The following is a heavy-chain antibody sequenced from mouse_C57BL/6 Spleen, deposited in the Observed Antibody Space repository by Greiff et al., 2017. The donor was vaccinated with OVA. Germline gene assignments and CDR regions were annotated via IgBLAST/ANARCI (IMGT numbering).Heavy chain of an antibody. CDR2: INPNNGGT. V-gene: IGHV1-26*01. CDR3: ARSDSNYLYAMDY. D-gene: IGHD2-5*01. J-gene: IGHJ4*01. CDR1: GYTFTDYY. Sequence: VQLKQSGPELVKPGASVKISCKASGYTFTDYYMNWVKQSHGKSLEWIGDINPNNGGTSYNQKFKGKATLTVDKSSSTAYMELRSLTSEDSAVYYCARSDSNYLYAMDYWGQGTSVTVSS.